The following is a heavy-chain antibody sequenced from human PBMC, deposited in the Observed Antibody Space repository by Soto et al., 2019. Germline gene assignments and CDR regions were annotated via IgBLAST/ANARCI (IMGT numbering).Heavy chain of an antibody. V-gene: IGHV3-9*01. CDR3: GKYLRVATVWGGFFFHGMVV. CDR1: GFRFDDYA. Sequence: QPGGSLRLSCAAAGFRFDDYAMHWVRQAPGKGLEWVSGISWHSVSIGYADSVKGRFTISRDSAKKSLYLQMNSLRPEDTALYYCGKYLRVATVWGGFFFHGMVVGGQRTTVTVPS. CDR2: ISWHSVSI. D-gene: IGHD5-12*01. J-gene: IGHJ6*02.